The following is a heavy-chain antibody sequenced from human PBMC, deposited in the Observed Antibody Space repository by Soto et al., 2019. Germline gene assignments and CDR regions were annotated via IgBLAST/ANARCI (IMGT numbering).Heavy chain of an antibody. CDR3: ARDDILGSGGSCNGVPMDL. Sequence: EVQLVESWGGLVQPGGSLRLSCAASGFTVSSKYMSWVRQAPGKGLEWVSLIQSGGTTYYADSVKGRFTISRDSYKNMLHLQKNSLRAEDTAVNYCARDDILGSGGSCNGVPMDLWGKGTTVTVSS. J-gene: IGHJ6*03. CDR1: GFTVSSKY. CDR2: IQSGGTT. V-gene: IGHV3-66*01. D-gene: IGHD2-15*01.